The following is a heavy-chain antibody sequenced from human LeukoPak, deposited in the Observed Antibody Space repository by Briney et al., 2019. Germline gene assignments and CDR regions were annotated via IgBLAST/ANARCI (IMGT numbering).Heavy chain of an antibody. Sequence: ASVKVSCKASGYTFISYDINWVRQATGQGLEWMGWMNPNRGNTGYAQKFQGRVTMTRNTSISTAYMELSSLRSEDTAVYYCARIQDGYSYGYDRTFDYWGQGTLVTVSS. V-gene: IGHV1-8*01. CDR1: GYTFISYD. D-gene: IGHD5-18*01. CDR2: MNPNRGNT. CDR3: ARIQDGYSYGYDRTFDY. J-gene: IGHJ4*02.